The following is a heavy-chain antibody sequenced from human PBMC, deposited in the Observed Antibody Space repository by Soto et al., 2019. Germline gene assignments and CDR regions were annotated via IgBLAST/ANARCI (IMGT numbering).Heavy chain of an antibody. V-gene: IGHV1-18*04. CDR2: ISAYNGNT. J-gene: IGHJ6*02. CDR3: ARTLYCTNGVCYTEHYYYYYGMDV. CDR1: GYTFTSYG. Sequence: ASVKVSCKASGYTFTSYGISWVRQAPGQGLEWMGWISAYNGNTNYAQKLQGRVTMTTDTSTSTAYMELRSLRSDDTAVYYCARTLYCTNGVCYTEHYYYYYGMDVWGQGATVTVSS. D-gene: IGHD2-8*01.